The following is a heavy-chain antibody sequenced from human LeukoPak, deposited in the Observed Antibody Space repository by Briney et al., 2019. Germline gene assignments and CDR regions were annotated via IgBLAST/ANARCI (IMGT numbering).Heavy chain of an antibody. CDR3: AGEGLAGSNYFDC. CDR1: GGSISSYY. V-gene: IGHV4-4*07. Sequence: PSETLSLTCTVSGGSISSYYWSWIRQPAGKGLEWIGRIYTRGTTNYNPSLKSRVTMSVDASKNQFSLKLTSVTAADTAVYYCAGEGLAGSNYFDCWGQGTLVTVSS. J-gene: IGHJ4*02. D-gene: IGHD6-19*01. CDR2: IYTRGTT.